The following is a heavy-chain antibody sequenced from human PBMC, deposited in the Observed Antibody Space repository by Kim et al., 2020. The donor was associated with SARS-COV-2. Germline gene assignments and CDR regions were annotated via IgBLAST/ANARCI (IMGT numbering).Heavy chain of an antibody. CDR3: ARVQYSSGWYNY. Sequence: YYADSVKGRFTISRDNSKNTLYLQMNSLRAEDTAVYYCARVQYSSGWYNYWGQGTLVTVSS. D-gene: IGHD6-19*01. V-gene: IGHV3-30*01. J-gene: IGHJ4*02.